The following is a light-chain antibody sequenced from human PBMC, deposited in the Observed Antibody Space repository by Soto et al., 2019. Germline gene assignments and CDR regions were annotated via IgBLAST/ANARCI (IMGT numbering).Light chain of an antibody. CDR3: SSYAGTNTYV. CDR1: SSDVGHYDY. V-gene: IGLV2-8*01. J-gene: IGLJ1*01. CDR2: EVS. Sequence: QSVLTQPPSASGSPGQSVTISCTGTSSDVGHYDYVSWYQQHPGKAPKLMIYEVSKRPSGVPDRFSGSKSGNTASLSVSGLQAVDEADYYCSSYAGTNTYVFGTGTKVTVL.